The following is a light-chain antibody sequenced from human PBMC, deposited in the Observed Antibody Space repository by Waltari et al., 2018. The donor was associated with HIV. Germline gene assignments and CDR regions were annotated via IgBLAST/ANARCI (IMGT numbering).Light chain of an antibody. CDR2: DNN. Sequence: QSVLTQPPSVSAAPGQRVTISCSGSNNYVSWYQQFPGAAPKLLIHDNNKRPSGIPDLVSGSKSGTSATLDITGLQTGDEAEYFCAAWADSMGMAFGGGTKLTVL. CDR3: AAWADSMGMA. J-gene: IGLJ2*01. CDR1: NNY. V-gene: IGLV1-51*01.